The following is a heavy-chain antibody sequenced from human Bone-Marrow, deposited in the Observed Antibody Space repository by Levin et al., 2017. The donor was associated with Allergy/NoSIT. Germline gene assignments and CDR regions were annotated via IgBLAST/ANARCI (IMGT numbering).Heavy chain of an antibody. Sequence: KISCKASGGTFSSYAISWVRQAPGQGLEWMGGIIPIFGTANYAQKFQGRVTITADESTSTAYMELSSLRSEDTAVYYCARGSYYDSSVHILDYYYGMDVWGQGTTVTVSS. CDR2: IIPIFGTA. V-gene: IGHV1-69*01. CDR1: GGTFSSYA. D-gene: IGHD3-22*01. CDR3: ARGSYYDSSVHILDYYYGMDV. J-gene: IGHJ6*02.